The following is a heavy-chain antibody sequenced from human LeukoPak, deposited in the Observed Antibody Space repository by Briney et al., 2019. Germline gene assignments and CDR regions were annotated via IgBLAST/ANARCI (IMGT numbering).Heavy chain of an antibody. CDR2: ISSSSSYI. J-gene: IGHJ6*02. Sequence: GGSLRLSCAASGFTFSSYSMNWVRQAPGKGLEWVSSISSSSSYIYYADSVKGRFTISRDNAKNSLYLQMDSLRAEDTAVYYCARDRMPADYRGLGVWGQGTTVTVSS. CDR1: GFTFSSYS. V-gene: IGHV3-21*01. CDR3: ARDRMPADYRGLGV. D-gene: IGHD4/OR15-4a*01.